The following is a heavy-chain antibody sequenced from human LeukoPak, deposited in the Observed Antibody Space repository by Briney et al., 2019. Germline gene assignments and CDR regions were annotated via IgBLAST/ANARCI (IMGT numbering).Heavy chain of an antibody. J-gene: IGHJ5*02. CDR3: ARDRVGAAQLP. D-gene: IGHD6-6*01. CDR2: INPSGGSA. Sequence: ASVKVSCKASGYIFINYYMHWVRQAPGQGLEWMGIINPSGGSAVYAQKLQGRVTMTTDTSTSTAYMELRSLRSDDTAVYYCARDRVGAAQLPWGQGTLVTVSS. CDR1: GYIFINYY. V-gene: IGHV1-46*01.